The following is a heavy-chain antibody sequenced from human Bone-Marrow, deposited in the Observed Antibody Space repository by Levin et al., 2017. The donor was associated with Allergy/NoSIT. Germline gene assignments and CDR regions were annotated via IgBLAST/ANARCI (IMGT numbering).Heavy chain of an antibody. Sequence: SQTLSLTCSLSGGSISTGGFHWSWARQRPGKGLEWIGYIYYSGNTYYNPSLQSRLSISIDTSKNQFSLRLTSVTAADTAVYYCAREDGYVFDYWGQGTLVTVSS. V-gene: IGHV4-31*03. CDR1: GGSISTGGFH. D-gene: IGHD5-24*01. CDR3: AREDGYVFDY. CDR2: IYYSGNT. J-gene: IGHJ4*02.